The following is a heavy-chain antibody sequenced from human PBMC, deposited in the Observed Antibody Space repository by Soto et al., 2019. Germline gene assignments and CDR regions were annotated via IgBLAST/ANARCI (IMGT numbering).Heavy chain of an antibody. V-gene: IGHV3-53*01. D-gene: IGHD3-16*02. CDR1: GFTVSSNY. CDR2: IYSGGST. J-gene: IGHJ4*02. CDR3: ASTSDYDYVWGSYRREYYFDY. Sequence: EVQLVESGGGLIQPGGSLRLSCEASGFTVSSNYMSWVRQAPGKGLEWVSVIYSGGSTYYADSVKGRFTISRDNSKNTLYLQMNSLRAEDTAVYYCASTSDYDYVWGSYRREYYFDYWGQGTLVTVSS.